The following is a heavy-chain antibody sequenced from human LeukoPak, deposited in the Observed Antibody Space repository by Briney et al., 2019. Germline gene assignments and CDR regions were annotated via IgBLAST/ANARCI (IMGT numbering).Heavy chain of an antibody. V-gene: IGHV3-48*03. CDR3: ARGLGPYYYDSRPIDY. CDR1: GFTFSRYE. Sequence: GGSLRLSCAASGFTFSRYEMNWVRQAPGKGLEWVSYISGSGTTIYYADSVKGRFTISRDNAKNSLSLQMNSLRAEDTALYYCARGLGPYYYDSRPIDYWGQGILVTVSS. D-gene: IGHD3-22*01. CDR2: ISGSGTTI. J-gene: IGHJ4*02.